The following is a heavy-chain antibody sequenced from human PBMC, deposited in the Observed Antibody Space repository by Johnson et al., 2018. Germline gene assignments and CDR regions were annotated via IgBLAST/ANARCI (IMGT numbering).Heavy chain of an antibody. D-gene: IGHD3-22*01. CDR1: GFTFSSYG. CDR3: AKGPQYYYDSCDM. CDR2: ISYDGSKE. J-gene: IGHJ3*02. Sequence: QVQLVESGGGVVQPGRSMRLSCVASGFTFSSYGMHWVRQAPGKGLEWVAVISYDGSKEYYADSVKGRFTISRDNSKNTLYLQLTSLRAEDTAVYYCAKGPQYYYDSCDMWGQGTMVTVSS. V-gene: IGHV3-30*18.